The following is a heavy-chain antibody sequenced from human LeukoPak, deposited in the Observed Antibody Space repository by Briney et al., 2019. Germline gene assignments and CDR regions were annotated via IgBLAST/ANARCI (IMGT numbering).Heavy chain of an antibody. D-gene: IGHD3-22*01. CDR1: GFTFGDYA. CDR2: IRSKLYGGTT. Sequence: GGSLRLSCTASGFTFGDYAMSWVRQAPGKGLEWVGFIRSKLYGGTTEHAASVKGRFTISRDDSKSIAYLQMNSLKTEDTAMYFCIRTRYYYDSSGRILDYWGQGTLVTVSS. V-gene: IGHV3-49*04. CDR3: IRTRYYYDSSGRILDY. J-gene: IGHJ4*02.